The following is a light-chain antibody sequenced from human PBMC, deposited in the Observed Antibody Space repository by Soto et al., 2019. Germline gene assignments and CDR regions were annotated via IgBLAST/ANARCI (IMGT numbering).Light chain of an antibody. CDR1: QSVSSSY. Sequence: PGERVTLSCRASQSVSSSYLTWYQQKLGQAPRLLIFFASTRATGFPARFSGSGSGTDFTLTISSLQPEDFAVYYCQQDYNLQTFGQGTKV. V-gene: IGKV3D-7*01. CDR2: FAS. CDR3: QQDYNLQT. J-gene: IGKJ1*01.